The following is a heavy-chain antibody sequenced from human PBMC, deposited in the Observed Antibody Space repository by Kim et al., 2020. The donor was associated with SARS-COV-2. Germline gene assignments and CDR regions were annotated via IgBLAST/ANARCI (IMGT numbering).Heavy chain of an antibody. CDR3: ARSYYGSGSYYLDY. J-gene: IGHJ4*02. D-gene: IGHD3-10*01. Sequence: ADTVKGPFTIPRDNSKNTLYLQMDSLRAEDTAVYYCARSYYGSGSYYLDYWGQGTLVTVSS. V-gene: IGHV3-30*01.